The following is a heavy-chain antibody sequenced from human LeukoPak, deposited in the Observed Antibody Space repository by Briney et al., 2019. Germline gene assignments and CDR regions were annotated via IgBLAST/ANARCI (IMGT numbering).Heavy chain of an antibody. D-gene: IGHD2-2*01. CDR2: ISWNSGSI. V-gene: IGHV3-9*01. CDR1: GFTFDDYA. Sequence: AGGSLRLSCAASGFTFDDYAMHWVRQAPGKGLEWVSGISWNSGSIGYADSAKGRFTISRDNAKNSLYLQMNSLRAEDTALYYCAKVVPAARSSGVYWGQGTLVTVSS. J-gene: IGHJ4*02. CDR3: AKVVPAARSSGVY.